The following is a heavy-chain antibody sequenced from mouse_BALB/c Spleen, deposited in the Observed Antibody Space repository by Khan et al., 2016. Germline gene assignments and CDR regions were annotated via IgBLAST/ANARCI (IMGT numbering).Heavy chain of an antibody. Sequence: EVQLVESGGGLVQPKGSLKLSCAASGFTFNTYAMDWVRQAPGKGLEWVARIRTKSNNLSTYYADSVKDRLTITRDDSLRMLYLQMNNLRTKDTARYSCVRHDVRGYFDVWGPGTTVTVSS. CDR2: IRTKSNNLST. D-gene: IGHD2-3*01. V-gene: IGHV10-1*02. CDR3: VRHDVRGYFDV. J-gene: IGHJ1*01. CDR1: GFTFNTYA.